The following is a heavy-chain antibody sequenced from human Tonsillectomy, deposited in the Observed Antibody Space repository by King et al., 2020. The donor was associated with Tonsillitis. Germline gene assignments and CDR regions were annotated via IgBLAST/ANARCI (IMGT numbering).Heavy chain of an antibody. V-gene: IGHV3-23*04. J-gene: IGHJ4*02. Sequence: VQLVESGGALVQPGGSLRLSCAASGFTFSNYAMTWVRPAPGRGLEWVSAISGGGDSTSYADSVVGRFTISRDNSRNTLYLQMNSLRAEDTAVYYCAKDSKYGSSGYYFDYWGQGTLVTVSS. CDR3: AKDSKYGSSGYYFDY. CDR2: ISGGGDST. D-gene: IGHD3-22*01. CDR1: GFTFSNYA.